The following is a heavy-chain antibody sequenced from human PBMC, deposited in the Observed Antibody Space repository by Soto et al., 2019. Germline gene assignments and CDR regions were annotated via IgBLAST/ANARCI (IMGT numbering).Heavy chain of an antibody. D-gene: IGHD1-26*01. CDR3: ARGAVGRSSYQYYGMDV. CDR2: IWYDGSNK. Sequence: QVQLVESGGGVVQPGRSLRLSCAASGFTFSSYGMHWVRQAPGNGLEWVAVIWYDGSNKYYADSVKGRFTISRDKSKKTLYLQMNTLRVEDTAVYYFARGAVGRSSYQYYGMDVWGQGTTVTVSS. CDR1: GFTFSSYG. V-gene: IGHV3-33*01. J-gene: IGHJ6*02.